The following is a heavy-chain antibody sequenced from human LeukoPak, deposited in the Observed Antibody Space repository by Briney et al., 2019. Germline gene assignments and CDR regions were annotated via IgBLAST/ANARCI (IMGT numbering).Heavy chain of an antibody. Sequence: SETLSLTCAVYGGTFSDDYWSWIRQSPGKGLEWIGEINRSGRTNYDPSLNGRVTISVDTFTNQFSLRLTSVTAADTAVYYCARRVTVHYYMDLRATGTTVIVSS. J-gene: IGHJ6*03. CDR2: INRSGRT. V-gene: IGHV4-34*01. D-gene: IGHD3-10*01. CDR1: GGTFSDDY. CDR3: ARRVTVHYYMDL.